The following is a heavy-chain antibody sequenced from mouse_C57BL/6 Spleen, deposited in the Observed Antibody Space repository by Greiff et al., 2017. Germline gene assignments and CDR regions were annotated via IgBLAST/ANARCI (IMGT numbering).Heavy chain of an antibody. CDR1: GYSITSGYY. CDR3: ARDYYGYDWFAY. CDR2: ISYDGSN. V-gene: IGHV3-6*01. D-gene: IGHD2-2*01. Sequence: VQVVESGPGLVKPSQSLSLTCSVTGYSITSGYYWNWIRQFPGNKLEWMGYISYDGSNNYNPSLKNRISITRDTSKNQFFLKLNSVTTEDTATYYCARDYYGYDWFAYWGQGTLVTVSA. J-gene: IGHJ3*01.